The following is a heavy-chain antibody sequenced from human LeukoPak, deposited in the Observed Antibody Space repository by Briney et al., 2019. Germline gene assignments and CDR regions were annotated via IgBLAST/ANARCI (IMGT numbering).Heavy chain of an antibody. D-gene: IGHD2-2*01. V-gene: IGHV4-59*01. J-gene: IGHJ6*03. CDR2: IYYSGST. Sequence: SQTLSLTCTVSGGSLSSYYTSWVPHPPAKGLEWIGYIYYSGSTNYTPSLKSRVTISVDTCKKQFYLKLRSVTAAATAVYYCERYGVVVADATLNQYHYYMDIWGKGTTVTVSS. CDR1: GGSLSSYY. CDR3: ERYGVVVADATLNQYHYYMDI.